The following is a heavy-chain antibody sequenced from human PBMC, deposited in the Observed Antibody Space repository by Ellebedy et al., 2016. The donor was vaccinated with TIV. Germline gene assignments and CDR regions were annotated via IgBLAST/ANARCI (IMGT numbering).Heavy chain of an antibody. CDR1: GYSFTSYW. CDR2: IYPGDSDT. CDR3: ARQGSYYDSSGYYVP. D-gene: IGHD3-22*01. Sequence: GESLKISCKGSGYSFTSYWIGWVRQMPGKGLEWMGIIYPGDSDTRYSPSFQGQVNISADKSISTAYLQWSSLKASDTAMYYCARQGSYYDSSGYYVPWGQGTLVTVSS. J-gene: IGHJ5*02. V-gene: IGHV5-51*01.